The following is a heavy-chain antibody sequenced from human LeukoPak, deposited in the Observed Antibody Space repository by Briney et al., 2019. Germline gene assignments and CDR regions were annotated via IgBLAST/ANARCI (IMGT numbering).Heavy chain of an antibody. J-gene: IGHJ4*02. CDR2: IYYSGST. Sequence: SETLSLTCAVYGPSFSEYYWSWIRQPPGKGLEWIGNIYYSGSTYYNPSLKSRVTISVDTSKNQFSLRLSSVTAADTAVYYCARLVVGATFDYWGQGTLVTVSS. V-gene: IGHV4-34*01. CDR1: GPSFSEYY. CDR3: ARLVVGATFDY. D-gene: IGHD1-26*01.